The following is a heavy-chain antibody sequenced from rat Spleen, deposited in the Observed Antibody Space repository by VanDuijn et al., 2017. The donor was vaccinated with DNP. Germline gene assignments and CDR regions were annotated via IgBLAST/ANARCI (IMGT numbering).Heavy chain of an antibody. J-gene: IGHJ4*01. Sequence: EVQLVESGGGLVQPGRSLKLSCAASGFTFSDYAMVWVRQAPERGLEWVATISYDGSRTYYRDSVKGRFTVSRDNAKSTLYLQMDSLRSEDTATYYCTTFEGRDAWGQGTSVTVSS. CDR2: ISYDGSRT. CDR1: GFTFSDYA. CDR3: TTFEGRDA. D-gene: IGHD1-11*01. V-gene: IGHV5-17*01.